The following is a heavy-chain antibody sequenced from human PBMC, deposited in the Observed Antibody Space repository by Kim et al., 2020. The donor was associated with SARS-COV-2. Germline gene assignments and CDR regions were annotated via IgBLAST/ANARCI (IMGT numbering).Heavy chain of an antibody. D-gene: IGHD3-10*01. J-gene: IGHJ6*02. CDR3: AKLYYYGSGSYSQYHYNYGMDV. Sequence: GGSLRLSCAVSGISFSNYGMSWVRQAPGKGLEWVSDITGSGESTYYADSVRGRFTISRDNSNNTLYLEMNSLRAEDTAVYYCAKLYYYGSGSYSQYHYNYGMDVWGQGTTLTVSS. CDR1: GISFSNYG. V-gene: IGHV3-23*01. CDR2: ITGSGEST.